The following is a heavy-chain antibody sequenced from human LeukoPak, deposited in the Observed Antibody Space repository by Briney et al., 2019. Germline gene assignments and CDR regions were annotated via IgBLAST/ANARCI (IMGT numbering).Heavy chain of an antibody. CDR2: INPSGGST. V-gene: IGHV1-46*01. Sequence: ASVKVSCKASGYTFTSYYMHWVRQAPGQGLEWMGIINPSGGSTSYAQKFQGRVTMTRDMSTSTVYMELSSLRSEDTAVYYCARGVGVRYCSGGSCGSLDYWGQGTLVTVSS. J-gene: IGHJ4*02. CDR3: ARGVGVRYCSGGSCGSLDY. D-gene: IGHD2-15*01. CDR1: GYTFTSYY.